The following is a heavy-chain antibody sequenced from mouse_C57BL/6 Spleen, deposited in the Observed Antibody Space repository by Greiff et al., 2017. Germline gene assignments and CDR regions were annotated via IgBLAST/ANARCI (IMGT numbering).Heavy chain of an antibody. J-gene: IGHJ2*01. CDR1: GYTFPSYW. D-gene: IGHD1-1*01. CDR2: IYPSDSET. CDR3: ARGVYYGSSSYYFDY. Sequence: QVQLQQPGAELVRPGSSVKLSCKASGYTFPSYWMDWVKQRPGQGLEWIGNIYPSDSETHYNQKFKDKATLTVDNSSSTAYMQLSSLTSEDSAVYYCARGVYYGSSSYYFDYWGQGTTLTVSS. V-gene: IGHV1-61*01.